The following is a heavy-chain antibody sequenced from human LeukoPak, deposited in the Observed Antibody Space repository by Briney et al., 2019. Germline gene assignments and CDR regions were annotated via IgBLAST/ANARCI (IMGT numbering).Heavy chain of an antibody. CDR3: ARHGTQLGYCSSTSCYNTGGYYFDY. V-gene: IGHV4-4*09. CDR2: IYTSGST. J-gene: IGHJ4*02. CDR1: GGSISTYY. D-gene: IGHD2-2*02. Sequence: SETLSLTCTVSGGSISTYYWSWIRQPPGKELEWIGYIYTSGSTNYNPSLKSRVTISVDTSKNQFSLKLSSVTAADTAVYYCARHGTQLGYCSSTSCYNTGGYYFDYWGQGTLVTVSS.